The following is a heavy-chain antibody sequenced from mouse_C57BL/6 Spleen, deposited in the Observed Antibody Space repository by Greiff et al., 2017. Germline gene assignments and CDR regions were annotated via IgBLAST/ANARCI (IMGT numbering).Heavy chain of an antibody. Sequence: EVKLVESGGGLVKPGGSLKLSCAASGFTFSDYGMHWVHQAPEKGLEWVAYISSGSSTIYYADTVKGRFTISRDNAKNTLFLQMTSLRSEDTAMYYCARGGYYAMDYWGQGTSVTVSS. CDR3: ARGGYYAMDY. CDR2: ISSGSSTI. J-gene: IGHJ4*01. V-gene: IGHV5-17*01. CDR1: GFTFSDYG.